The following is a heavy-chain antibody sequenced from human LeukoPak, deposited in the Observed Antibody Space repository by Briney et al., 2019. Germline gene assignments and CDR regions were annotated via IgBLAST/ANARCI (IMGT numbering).Heavy chain of an antibody. CDR2: ISSSSSYM. D-gene: IGHD6-6*01. CDR3: ASEVHSRSSVFDY. Sequence: GGSLRLSCAASGFTFSSYSMNWVRQAPGKGLEWVSSISSSSSYMYYADSVKGRFTISRDNAKNSLYLQMNSLRAEDTAVYYCASEVHSRSSVFDYWGQGTLVTVSS. J-gene: IGHJ4*02. V-gene: IGHV3-21*01. CDR1: GFTFSSYS.